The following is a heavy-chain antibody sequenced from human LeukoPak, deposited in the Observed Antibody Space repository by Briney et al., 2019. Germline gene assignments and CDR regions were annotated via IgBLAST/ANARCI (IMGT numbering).Heavy chain of an antibody. CDR1: GYTFTSYA. D-gene: IGHD6-19*01. CDR2: INAGNGNT. V-gene: IGHV1-3*01. Sequence: GASVKVSCKASGYTFTSYAMHWVRQAPGQRLEWMGWINAGNGNTKYSQKFQGRVTITRDTSASTAYMELSSLRSEDTAVYYCARDLSNSSGWYPDDAFDIWGQGTMVTVSS. J-gene: IGHJ3*02. CDR3: ARDLSNSSGWYPDDAFDI.